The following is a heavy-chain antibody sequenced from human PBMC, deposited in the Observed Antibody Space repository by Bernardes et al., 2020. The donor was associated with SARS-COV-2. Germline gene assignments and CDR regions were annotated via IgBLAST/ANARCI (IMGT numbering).Heavy chain of an antibody. V-gene: IGHV4-59*01. CDR2: IYYSGST. J-gene: IGHJ4*02. D-gene: IGHD2-2*01. CDR1: GGSISSYY. Sequence: ETLSLTCTVSGGSISSYYWSWIRQPPGKGLEWIGYIYYSGSTNYNPSLKSRVTISVDTSKNQFSLKLSSVTAADTAVYYCARSGYCSSTSCYGGTVTPDYWGQGTLVTVSS. CDR3: ARSGYCSSTSCYGGTVTPDY.